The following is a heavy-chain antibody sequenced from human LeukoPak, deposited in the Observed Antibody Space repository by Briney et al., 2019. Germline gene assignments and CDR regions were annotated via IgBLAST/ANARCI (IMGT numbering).Heavy chain of an antibody. D-gene: IGHD5-12*01. CDR1: GFTFSRYS. CDR3: AREGFYSGYDR. CDR2: INTIGSSK. Sequence: GSLRLSCAASGFTFSRYSMNWVRQAPGKGLEWVSYINTIGSSKTYADSVKGRFTISRDNAKNSLSLQMNSLRDDDSAVYYCAREGFYSGYDRWGQGTLVTVSA. J-gene: IGHJ4*02. V-gene: IGHV3-48*02.